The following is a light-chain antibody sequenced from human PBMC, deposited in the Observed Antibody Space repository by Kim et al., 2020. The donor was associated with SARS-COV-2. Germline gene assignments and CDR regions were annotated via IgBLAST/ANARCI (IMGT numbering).Light chain of an antibody. Sequence: SELTQPPSASGTPGQRVTISCSGSSSNIGSNYVYWYQQLPGTAPKLLIYRNNQRPSGVPDRFSGSKSGTSASLAISGLRSEDEADYYCAAWDDSFWVFG. J-gene: IGLJ3*02. CDR3: AAWDDSFWV. V-gene: IGLV1-47*01. CDR2: RNN. CDR1: SSNIGSNY.